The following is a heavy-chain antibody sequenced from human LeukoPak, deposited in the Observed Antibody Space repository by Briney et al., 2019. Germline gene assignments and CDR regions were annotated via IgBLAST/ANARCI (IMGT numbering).Heavy chain of an antibody. CDR2: ISWNSGSI. D-gene: IGHD3-22*01. Sequence: GRSLRLSCAASGFTFDDYAMHWVRQAPGKGLEWVLGISWNSGSIGYADSVKGRFTISRDNAKNSLYLQMNSLRAEDTALYYCAKDSGNRYYYDSKRAFDIWGQGTMVTVSS. V-gene: IGHV3-9*01. J-gene: IGHJ3*02. CDR1: GFTFDDYA. CDR3: AKDSGNRYYYDSKRAFDI.